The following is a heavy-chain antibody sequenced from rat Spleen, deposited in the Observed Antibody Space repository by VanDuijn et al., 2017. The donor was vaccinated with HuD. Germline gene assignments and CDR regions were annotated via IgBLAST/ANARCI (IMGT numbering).Heavy chain of an antibody. CDR2: ISTGGGDT. D-gene: IGHD1-4*01. V-gene: IGHV5-25*01. Sequence: EVQLVESGGGLVQPGRSLKISCAASGLTYSNYVMAWVRQAPTKGLEWVATISTGGGDTYYRDSVKGRFTISRDNANSTLYLQMNSLMSEDTATYYCTRVDYPGIDHYFDYWGQGVMVTVSS. CDR1: GLTYSNYV. CDR3: TRVDYPGIDHYFDY. J-gene: IGHJ2*01.